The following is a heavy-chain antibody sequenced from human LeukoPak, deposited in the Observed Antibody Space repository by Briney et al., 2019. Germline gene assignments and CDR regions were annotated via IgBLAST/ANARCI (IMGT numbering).Heavy chain of an antibody. CDR3: AKDYYDFWSGNHKGYFDY. V-gene: IGHV3-30*18. D-gene: IGHD3-3*01. CDR2: ISYDGSNK. J-gene: IGHJ4*02. CDR1: GFTFSSYG. Sequence: PGGSLRLSCAASGFTFSSYGMHWVRQAPGKGLEWVAVISYDGSNKYYADSVKGRFTISRDNSKNTLYLQMDSLRAEDTAVYYCAKDYYDFWSGNHKGYFDYWGQGTLVTVSS.